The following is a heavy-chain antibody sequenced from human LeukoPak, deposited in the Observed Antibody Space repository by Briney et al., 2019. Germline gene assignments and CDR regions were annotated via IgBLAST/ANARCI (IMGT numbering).Heavy chain of an antibody. Sequence: SETLSLTCTVSGGSISSYYWSWIRQPPGKGLEWIGEINHSGSTNYNPSLKSRVTISVDTSKNQFSLKLSSVTAADTAVYYCAGYCSSTSCYFDYWGQGTLVTVSS. D-gene: IGHD2-2*01. V-gene: IGHV4-34*01. J-gene: IGHJ4*02. CDR3: AGYCSSTSCYFDY. CDR1: GGSISSYY. CDR2: INHSGST.